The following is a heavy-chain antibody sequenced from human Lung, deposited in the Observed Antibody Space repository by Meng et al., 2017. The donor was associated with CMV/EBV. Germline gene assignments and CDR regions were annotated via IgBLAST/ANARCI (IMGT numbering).Heavy chain of an antibody. CDR1: GGFIGSGGYY. J-gene: IGHJ4*02. CDR2: IYYTGST. D-gene: IGHD5-24*01. Sequence: GELQESGPGMVKPSPTLALTCTVSGGFIGSGGYYRSWIRQHPGKGLEWIGYIYYTGSTFYNPSLKSRVTISVDTSKNQFSLKLIPATAADTAVYYCAREAGRDGYATPKFDYWGQGTLVTVSS. V-gene: IGHV4-31*03. CDR3: AREAGRDGYATPKFDY.